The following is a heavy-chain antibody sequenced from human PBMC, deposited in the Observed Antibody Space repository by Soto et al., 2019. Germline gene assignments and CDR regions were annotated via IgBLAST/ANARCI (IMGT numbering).Heavy chain of an antibody. J-gene: IGHJ3*02. V-gene: IGHV4-34*01. D-gene: IGHD2-2*01. CDR1: GGSFSGYY. CDR3: ARSRRGYHNAFDI. Sequence: QVQLQQWGAGLLKPSETLSLTCAVYGGSFSGYYWSWIRQPPGKGLEWIGEINHSGSTNYNPSLKSRVTISVDTSKNQFSLKLSSVTAADTAVYYCARSRRGYHNAFDIWGQGTMVTVSS. CDR2: INHSGST.